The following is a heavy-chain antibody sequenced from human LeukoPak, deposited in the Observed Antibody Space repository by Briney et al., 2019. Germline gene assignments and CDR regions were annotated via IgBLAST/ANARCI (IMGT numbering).Heavy chain of an antibody. CDR2: IIPIFGTA. J-gene: IGHJ4*02. Sequence: SVKVSCKASGGTFSSYAISWVRQAPGQGLEWMGGIIPIFGTANYAQKFQGRVTMTRDTSTSTVYMELSSLRSEDTAVYYCARAPMITFGGVISTFDYWGQGTLVTVSS. CDR3: ARAPMITFGGVISTFDY. V-gene: IGHV1-69*05. D-gene: IGHD3-16*02. CDR1: GGTFSSYA.